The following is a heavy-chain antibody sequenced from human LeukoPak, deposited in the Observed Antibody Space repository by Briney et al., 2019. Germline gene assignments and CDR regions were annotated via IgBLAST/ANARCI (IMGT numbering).Heavy chain of an antibody. CDR3: AKDRSGSYDHFDY. CDR1: GFAFSHYG. CDR2: ISYDGSNK. D-gene: IGHD1-26*01. Sequence: GGSLRLSCAASGFAFSHYGMHWVRQAPGKGLEWVTLISYDGSNKKYADSVKGRFTISRDNSKNTLYLQMNSLRGEDTAVYYCAKDRSGSYDHFDYWGQGTRVTVSS. V-gene: IGHV3-30*18. J-gene: IGHJ4*02.